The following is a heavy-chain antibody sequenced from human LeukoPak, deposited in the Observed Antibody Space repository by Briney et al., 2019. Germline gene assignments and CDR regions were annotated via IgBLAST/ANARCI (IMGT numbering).Heavy chain of an antibody. D-gene: IGHD3-10*01. CDR2: IYYSGST. Sequence: SETLSLTCTVSGGSISSSNYYWGWIRQPPGKGLEWIGFIYYSGSTYYNPSLKSRVTISVDTSKNQFSLKLSSVTAADTAVYYCARETYGSGSYYLDYWGQGTLVTVSS. V-gene: IGHV4-39*02. CDR3: ARETYGSGSYYLDY. CDR1: GGSISSSNYY. J-gene: IGHJ4*02.